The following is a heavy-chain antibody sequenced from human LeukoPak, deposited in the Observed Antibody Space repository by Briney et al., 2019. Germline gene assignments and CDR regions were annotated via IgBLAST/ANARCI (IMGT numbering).Heavy chain of an antibody. CDR3: ARRVLGRRYFDY. CDR2: FYHGGST. J-gene: IGHJ4*02. Sequence: PSETLSLTCTVSGGSISSYYWSWIRQPPGKGLEWIGTFYHGGSTYYNPSLKSRVTISVDTSKNQFSLNLTSVTAADTAVYYCARRVLGRRYFDYWGQGTLVTVSS. D-gene: IGHD3-10*01. V-gene: IGHV4-59*04. CDR1: GGSISSYY.